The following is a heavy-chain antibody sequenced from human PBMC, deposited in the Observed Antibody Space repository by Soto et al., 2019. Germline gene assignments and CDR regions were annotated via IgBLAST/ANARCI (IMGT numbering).Heavy chain of an antibody. CDR1: GYSFTRYW. CDR2: IYPGDSDT. V-gene: IGHV5-51*01. D-gene: IGHD3-22*01. J-gene: IGHJ6*02. Sequence: GESLKISCKGSGYSFTRYWIGWVGQMPGKGLEWMGIIYPGDSDTRYSPSFQGQVTISADKSISTAYLQWSSLKASDTAMYYCASSGYYLTPYYYGMDVWGQGTTVTVSS. CDR3: ASSGYYLTPYYYGMDV.